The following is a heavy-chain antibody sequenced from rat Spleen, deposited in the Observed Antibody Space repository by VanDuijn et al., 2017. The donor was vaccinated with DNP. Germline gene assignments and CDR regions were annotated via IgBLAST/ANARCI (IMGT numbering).Heavy chain of an antibody. V-gene: IGHV5-25*01. D-gene: IGHD1-2*01. CDR1: GFTFSNYD. J-gene: IGHJ4*01. Sequence: EVQLVESGGGLVQPGRSMKLSCAASGFTFSNYDMAWVRQAPKKGLEWVATLSTSGSRTYYPDSVKGRFTISRDNAKSSLYLQMNSLKSEDTATYYCARWDTIAAISSTYYVMDAWGQGASVTVSS. CDR2: LSTSGSRT. CDR3: ARWDTIAAISSTYYVMDA.